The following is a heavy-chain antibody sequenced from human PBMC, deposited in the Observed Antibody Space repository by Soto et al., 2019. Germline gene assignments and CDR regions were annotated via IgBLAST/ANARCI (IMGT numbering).Heavy chain of an antibody. D-gene: IGHD3-3*02. CDR2: ISYDGSNK. Sequence: PGGSLRLSCAASGFTFSSYAMHWVRQAPGKGLEWVAVISYDGSNKYYADSVKGRFTISRDNSKNTLYLQMNSLRAEDTAVYYCAKVPIFGVVSRSYGMDVWGQGTTVTVSS. CDR3: AKVPIFGVVSRSYGMDV. CDR1: GFTFSSYA. V-gene: IGHV3-30-3*01. J-gene: IGHJ6*02.